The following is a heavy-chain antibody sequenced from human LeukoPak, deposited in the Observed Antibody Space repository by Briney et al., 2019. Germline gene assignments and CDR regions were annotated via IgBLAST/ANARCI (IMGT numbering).Heavy chain of an antibody. CDR3: VRDFRSADY. CDR2: ICPDGTVT. J-gene: IGHJ4*02. Sequence: RGALRLSCAASGFTFRTYCMHWVRQAPGKGPMWVSRICPDGTVTNYADSVKARFIISRDNARNTVYLQMNSLRVEDTAVYYCVRDFRSADYWGQGTLVTVSS. V-gene: IGHV3-74*01. CDR1: GFTFRTYC.